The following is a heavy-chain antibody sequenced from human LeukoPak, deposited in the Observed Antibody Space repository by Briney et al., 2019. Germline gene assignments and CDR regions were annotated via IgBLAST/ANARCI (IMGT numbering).Heavy chain of an antibody. CDR2: ISYDGSNK. J-gene: IGHJ4*02. CDR1: GFTLSSYA. CDR3: ARSRQLGGYYFDY. Sequence: PGRSLRLSCAASGFTLSSYAMHWVRQAPGKGLEWVAVISYDGSNKYYADSVKGRFTISRDNSKNTLYLQMNSLRAEDTAVYYCARSRQLGGYYFDYWGQGTLVTVSS. D-gene: IGHD6-6*01. V-gene: IGHV3-30-3*01.